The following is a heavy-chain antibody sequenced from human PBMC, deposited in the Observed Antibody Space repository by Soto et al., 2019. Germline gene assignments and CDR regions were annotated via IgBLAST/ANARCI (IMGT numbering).Heavy chain of an antibody. D-gene: IGHD7-27*01. V-gene: IGHV4-34*01. CDR1: GWSFSDFY. CDR2: INHSGST. J-gene: IGHJ6*02. Sequence: SETLSLTCAVHGWSFSDFYWGWSRQSPGKGLEWLGEINHSGSTNYNPSLESRVTILLDTSKNQFSLNLNSVTAADTAVYYCARGKLGIYFYYGLDVWGQGTTVTVSS. CDR3: ARGKLGIYFYYGLDV.